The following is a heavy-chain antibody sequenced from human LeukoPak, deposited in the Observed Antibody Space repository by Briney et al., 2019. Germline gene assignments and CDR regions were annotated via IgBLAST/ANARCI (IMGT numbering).Heavy chain of an antibody. D-gene: IGHD2-8*02. V-gene: IGHV3-11*06. CDR2: ISSSSSYT. CDR1: GFTFSDYY. CDR3: ARVATGPYYFDY. J-gene: IGHJ4*02. Sequence: TGGSLRLSCAASGFTFSDYYMSWIRQAPGKGLEWVSYISSSSSYTNYADSVKGRFTISRDNAKNSLYLQMNSLRAEDTAVYYCARVATGPYYFDYWGQGTLVTVSS.